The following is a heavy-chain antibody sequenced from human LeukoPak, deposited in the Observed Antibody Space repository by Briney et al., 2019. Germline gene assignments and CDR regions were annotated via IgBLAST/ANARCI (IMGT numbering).Heavy chain of an antibody. V-gene: IGHV3-11*04. J-gene: IGHJ3*02. CDR3: ASVRLPGDAFDI. CDR1: GFIFSDYY. Sequence: PGGSLRLSCAASGFIFSDYYMSWIRQAPRKGLEWVSYISSSGSTIYYADSVKGRFTISRDNAKNTVYLQMNSLRVEDTAMYFCASVRLPGDAFDIWGQGTRVTVSS. CDR2: ISSSGSTI.